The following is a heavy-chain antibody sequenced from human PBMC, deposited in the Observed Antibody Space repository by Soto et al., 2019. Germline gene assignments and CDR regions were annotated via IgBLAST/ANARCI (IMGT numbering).Heavy chain of an antibody. J-gene: IGHJ6*02. D-gene: IGHD5-18*01. CDR3: AKVDTAMVYPTSSYGMDV. CDR1: GFTFSSYG. CDR2: ISYDGSNK. V-gene: IGHV3-30*18. Sequence: GGSLRLSCAASGFTFSSYGMHWVRQAPGKGLEWVAVISYDGSNKYYADSVKGRFTISRDNSKNTLYLQMNSLRAEDTAVYYCAKVDTAMVYPTSSYGMDVWGQGTTVTV.